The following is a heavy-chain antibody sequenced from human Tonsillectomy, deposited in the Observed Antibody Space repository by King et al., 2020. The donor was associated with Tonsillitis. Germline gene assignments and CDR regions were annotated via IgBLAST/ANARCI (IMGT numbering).Heavy chain of an antibody. D-gene: IGHD2-21*01. J-gene: IGHJ5*02. CDR2: VKSKIDGETT. CDR3: TTVCRNIRCCGWPWFDT. V-gene: IGHV3-15*01. Sequence: VQLVESGGGLVKPGGSLRLSCAASGFTFGYAWMNWVRQAPGKGLEWVGRVKSKIDGETTDYAAPVKGRFTISRDDSKTTLYLQMNSLTTEDTAVFYCTTVCRNIRCCGWPWFDTGGQ. CDR1: GFTFGYAW.